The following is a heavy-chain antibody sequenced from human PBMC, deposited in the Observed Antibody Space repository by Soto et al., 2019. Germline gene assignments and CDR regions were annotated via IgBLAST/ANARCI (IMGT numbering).Heavy chain of an antibody. CDR2: MSYNGDNK. CDR1: GFTFRTYA. Sequence: VGSLRLSCAASGFTFRTYAMHWVRHAPGKGLEWVAVMSYNGDNKDFADSVKGRFTISRDNSKNTLYLEMNNLRVEDTALYYCARDPLDIPVTGNSWFDPWGQGILFTVSS. V-gene: IGHV3-30-3*01. CDR3: ARDPLDIPVTGNSWFDP. D-gene: IGHD6-19*01. J-gene: IGHJ5*02.